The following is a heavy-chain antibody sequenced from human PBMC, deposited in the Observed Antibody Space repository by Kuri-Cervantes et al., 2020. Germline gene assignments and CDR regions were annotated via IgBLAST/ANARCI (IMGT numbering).Heavy chain of an antibody. CDR1: GFTVSSNY. Sequence: GESLKISCAASGFTVSSNYMSWVRQAPGKGLEWVSVIYSGGSTYYADSVKGRFTISRDNSKNTLYLQMNSLRAEDTAVYYCATGSRTRSGWYYYYYGMDVWGQGTTVTVSS. D-gene: IGHD6-19*01. V-gene: IGHV3-53*05. CDR2: IYSGGST. J-gene: IGHJ6*02. CDR3: ATGSRTRSGWYYYYYGMDV.